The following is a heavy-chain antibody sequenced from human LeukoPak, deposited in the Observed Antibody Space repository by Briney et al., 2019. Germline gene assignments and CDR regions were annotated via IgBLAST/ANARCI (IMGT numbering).Heavy chain of an antibody. CDR1: GGSFSGYY. D-gene: IGHD4-17*01. J-gene: IGHJ5*02. V-gene: IGHV4-34*01. Sequence: SETLSFTCAVYGGSFSGYYWSWIRQPPGKGLEWIGEINHSGSTNYNPSLKSRVTISVDTSKNQFSLKLSSVTAADTAVYYCARRGKDYGDYAVWFDPWGQGTLVAVSS. CDR2: INHSGST. CDR3: ARRGKDYGDYAVWFDP.